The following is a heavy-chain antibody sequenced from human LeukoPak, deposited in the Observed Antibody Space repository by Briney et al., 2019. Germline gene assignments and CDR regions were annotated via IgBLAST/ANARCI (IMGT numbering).Heavy chain of an antibody. Sequence: GGSLRLSCAASGFTFSSYWMHWVRQAPGKGLVWVSRINSDGSSTSYADSVKGRFTISRDNARNTLYLQMNSLRAEDTAVYYCARGYDYVWGSYRTLPDYWGQGTLVTVSS. CDR2: INSDGSST. CDR3: ARGYDYVWGSYRTLPDY. J-gene: IGHJ4*02. D-gene: IGHD3-16*02. CDR1: GFTFSSYW. V-gene: IGHV3-74*01.